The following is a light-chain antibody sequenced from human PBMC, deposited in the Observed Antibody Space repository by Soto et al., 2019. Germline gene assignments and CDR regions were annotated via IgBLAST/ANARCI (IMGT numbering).Light chain of an antibody. CDR1: SSNIGNNA. J-gene: IGLJ2*01. Sequence: QSVLTQPPSVSEAPRQRVTISCSGSSSNIGNNAVNWYQQLPGKAPKLLIYYDDLLPSGVSDRFSGSKSGTSASLAISGLQSEDEADYYCAAWDDSLNGSRFGGGTKVTVL. V-gene: IGLV1-36*01. CDR2: YDD. CDR3: AAWDDSLNGSR.